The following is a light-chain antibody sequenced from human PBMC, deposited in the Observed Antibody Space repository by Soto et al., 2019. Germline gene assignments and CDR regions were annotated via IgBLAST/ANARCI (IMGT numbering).Light chain of an antibody. Sequence: DIQMTQSPSTLSASVGDRVTITRRASQNIDIWLSWYQQKPGKAPSLLIYDASNLKSGVPSRFSGSGSGTEFTLTISSLQPDDSGRYYCQQQKSYHVTLGGGPKVDIK. J-gene: IGKJ4*01. CDR3: QQQKSYHVT. V-gene: IGKV1-5*01. CDR1: QNIDIW. CDR2: DAS.